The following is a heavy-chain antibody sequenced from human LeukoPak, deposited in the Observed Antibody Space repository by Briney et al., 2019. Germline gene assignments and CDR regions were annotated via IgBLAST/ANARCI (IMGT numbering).Heavy chain of an antibody. CDR3: ASPRGSTSLYYYYYGMDV. V-gene: IGHV1-58*02. CDR1: GFTFTSSA. Sequence: ASVKVSCKASGFTFTSSAMQWVRQARGQRLEWIGWIVVGSGNTNYAQKFQERVTITRDMSTSTAYMELSRLRSDDTAVYYCASPRGSTSLYYYYYGMDVWGQGTTVTVSS. CDR2: IVVGSGNT. D-gene: IGHD2-2*01. J-gene: IGHJ6*02.